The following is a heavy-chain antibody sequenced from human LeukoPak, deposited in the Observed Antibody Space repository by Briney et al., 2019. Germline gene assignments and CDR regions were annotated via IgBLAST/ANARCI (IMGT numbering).Heavy chain of an antibody. CDR1: GGSISSGGYY. CDR2: IYYSGST. Sequence: SETLSLTCTASGGSISSGGYYWSWIRQHPGKGLEWIGYIYYSGSTYYNPSLKSRVTISVDTSKNQFSLKLSSVTAADTAVYYCARTSTGYSYGVENAFDIWGQGTMVTVSS. J-gene: IGHJ3*02. V-gene: IGHV4-31*03. D-gene: IGHD5-18*01. CDR3: ARTSTGYSYGVENAFDI.